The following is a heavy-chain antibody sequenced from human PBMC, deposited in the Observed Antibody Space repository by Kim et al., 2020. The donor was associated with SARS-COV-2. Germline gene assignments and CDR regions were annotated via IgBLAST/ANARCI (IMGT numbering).Heavy chain of an antibody. CDR2: ISGSGGST. J-gene: IGHJ6*02. V-gene: IGHV3-23*01. CDR1: GFTFSSYA. Sequence: GGSLRLSCAASGFTFSSYAMSWVRQAPGKGLEWVSAISGSGGSTYYADSVKGRFTISRDNSKNTLYLQMNSLRAEDTAVYYCAKKVGRYSSGWDGASYYYYGMDVWGQGTTVTVSS. D-gene: IGHD6-19*01. CDR3: AKKVGRYSSGWDGASYYYYGMDV.